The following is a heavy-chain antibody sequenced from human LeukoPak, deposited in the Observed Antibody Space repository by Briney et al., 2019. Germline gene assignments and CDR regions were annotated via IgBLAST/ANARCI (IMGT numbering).Heavy chain of an antibody. CDR3: ARVHYTTGYALDI. CDR2: INPNSGGT. V-gene: IGHV1-2*02. CDR1: GYTFTGYY. Sequence: ASVKVSCKASGYTFTGYYIHWVRQAPGQGLEWMGWINPNSGGTDYAQKFQDRVTMTRDTSINTAYMELSRLRPDDTAVYYCARVHYTTGYALDIWGRGTMVTVSS. D-gene: IGHD3-3*01. J-gene: IGHJ3*02.